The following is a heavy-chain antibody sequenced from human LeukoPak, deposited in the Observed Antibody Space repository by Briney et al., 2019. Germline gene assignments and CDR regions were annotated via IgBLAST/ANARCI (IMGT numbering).Heavy chain of an antibody. V-gene: IGHV1-18*01. D-gene: IGHD1-26*01. CDR3: ARSMRGMGATTGDFDY. Sequence: ASVKVSCKASGYTFSSYGISWVRQARGQGLEWMGWISAYNGNTNYAQKLQGRVTMTTDTSTSTAYMELRSLRSVDTAVYYCARSMRGMGATTGDFDYWGQGTLVTVSS. CDR1: GYTFSSYG. J-gene: IGHJ4*02. CDR2: ISAYNGNT.